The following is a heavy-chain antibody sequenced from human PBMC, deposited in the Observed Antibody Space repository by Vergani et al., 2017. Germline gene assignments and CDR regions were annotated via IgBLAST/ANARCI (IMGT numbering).Heavy chain of an antibody. J-gene: IGHJ5*02. Sequence: EVQLLESGGGLVQPGGSLRLSCASSGFTFSSYAMSWVRQAPGKGLEWVSAISGSGGSTYYAAAVQGRFTISRDNSKNTLYLQMNSLRAEDTAVYYCAASTTVTTGWWFDPWGQGTLVTVSS. CDR2: ISGSGGST. D-gene: IGHD4-17*01. V-gene: IGHV3-23*01. CDR1: GFTFSSYA. CDR3: AASTTVTTGWWFDP.